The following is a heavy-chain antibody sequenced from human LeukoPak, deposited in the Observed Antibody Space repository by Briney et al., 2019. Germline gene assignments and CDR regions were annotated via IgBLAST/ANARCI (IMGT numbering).Heavy chain of an antibody. Sequence: GGSLRLSCVASGFTFSSYSVNWDRQAPGQGLERDSVIYSGGSTYYSDSVKGRFTIPRDNSKNTLYLQMNSLRAEDTAVYYCATWGPPGYFDLWGRGTLVTVPS. D-gene: IGHD3-16*01. CDR3: ATWGPPGYFDL. CDR1: GFTFSSYS. V-gene: IGHV3-53*01. CDR2: IYSGGST. J-gene: IGHJ2*01.